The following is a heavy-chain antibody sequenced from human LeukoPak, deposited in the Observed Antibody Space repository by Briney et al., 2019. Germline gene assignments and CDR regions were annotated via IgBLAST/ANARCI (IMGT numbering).Heavy chain of an antibody. J-gene: IGHJ4*02. D-gene: IGHD5-12*01. CDR3: AKDENEYSGYRD. Sequence: PGGSLRLSCDASGFTVNSYAMNWVRQAPGKGLEWVSVISASGDNTYYADSVKGRFTISRDDSKNTVYLQMNSLRAEDTAVYYCAKDENEYSGYRDWGQGTLVTVSS. CDR1: GFTVNSYA. V-gene: IGHV3-23*01. CDR2: ISASGDNT.